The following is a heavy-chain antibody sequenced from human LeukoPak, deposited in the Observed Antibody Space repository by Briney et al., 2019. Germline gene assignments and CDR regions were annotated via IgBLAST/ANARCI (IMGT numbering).Heavy chain of an antibody. V-gene: IGHV3-30-3*01. D-gene: IGHD3-3*01. J-gene: IGHJ6*02. Sequence: GRSLRLSCAASGFTFSSYAMHWVRQAPGKGLEWVAVISYDGSNKYYADSVKGRLTISRDNSKNTLYLQMNSLRAEDTAVYYCARGRADFWSGYGMDVWGQGTTVTVSS. CDR1: GFTFSSYA. CDR2: ISYDGSNK. CDR3: ARGRADFWSGYGMDV.